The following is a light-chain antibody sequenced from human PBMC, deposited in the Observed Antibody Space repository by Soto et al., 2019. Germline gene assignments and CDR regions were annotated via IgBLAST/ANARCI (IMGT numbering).Light chain of an antibody. Sequence: QSALTQPASVSGSPGQSITISCTGTSSDVGGYNYVSWYQQHPGKAPKLMIYDVSNRPSVVANRFSGSKSGNTASLTTSGLHAEEEDDYYCSSYTSSSTLVFGAGTKLTVL. CDR3: SSYTSSSTLV. J-gene: IGLJ2*01. V-gene: IGLV2-14*01. CDR2: DVS. CDR1: SSDVGGYNY.